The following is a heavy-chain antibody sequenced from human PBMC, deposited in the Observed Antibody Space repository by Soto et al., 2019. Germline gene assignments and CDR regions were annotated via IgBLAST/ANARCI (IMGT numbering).Heavy chain of an antibody. D-gene: IGHD3-3*01. V-gene: IGHV2-5*02. CDR1: GFSLTTSGVG. CDR2: IYWDDGK. Sequence: QVTLNESGPTPVKPRQTLTLTCTFSGFSLTTSGVGVGWIRQSPGKAPEGLALIYWDDGKRYSPSLKSRLTITKDTSKNQVVLTMADLDPADTATYYCAHRVLRTVFGLVTTTAIYFDFWGQGTPVAVSS. CDR3: AHRVLRTVFGLVTTTAIYFDF. J-gene: IGHJ4*02.